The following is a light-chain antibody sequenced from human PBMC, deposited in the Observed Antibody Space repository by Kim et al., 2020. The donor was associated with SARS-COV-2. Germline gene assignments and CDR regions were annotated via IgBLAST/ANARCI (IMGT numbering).Light chain of an antibody. CDR1: QGISTY. Sequence: DIQLTQSPSFLSASVGDRVTITCRASQGISTYLAWFHQKPGKAPNLLIYSASTLQSGVPSRFSVSGSGTEFTLTITSLQPEDSATYYCQHLNSYPLTFGGGTKVDIK. J-gene: IGKJ4*01. CDR3: QHLNSYPLT. CDR2: SAS. V-gene: IGKV1-9*01.